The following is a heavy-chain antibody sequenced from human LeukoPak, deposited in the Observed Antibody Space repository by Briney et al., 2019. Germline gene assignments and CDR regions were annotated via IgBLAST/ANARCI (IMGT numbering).Heavy chain of an antibody. J-gene: IGHJ3*02. Sequence: GGSLRLSCAASGFSFSDYGIHWVRQAPGKGLEWVAIIWYDGSNKYYADSVKGRFTISRDNSKNTLYLQMNSLRAEDTAVYYCAKGLYYYDSSGYKDAFDIWGQGTMVTVSS. CDR1: GFSFSDYG. V-gene: IGHV3-30*02. CDR3: AKGLYYYDSSGYKDAFDI. CDR2: IWYDGSNK. D-gene: IGHD3-22*01.